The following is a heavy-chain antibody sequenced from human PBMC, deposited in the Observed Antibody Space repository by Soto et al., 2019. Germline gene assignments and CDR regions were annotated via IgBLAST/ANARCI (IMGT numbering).Heavy chain of an antibody. Sequence: PSETLSLTCTVSGGSISDYYWSWIRQPPGKGLEWIGYIFYRGSTNYNPSLKSRVTISVDTSKNQFSMKLNSVSAADTAVYYYASDPFFYYDSSGWYAFDIWGQGTMVTVSS. CDR3: ASDPFFYYDSSGWYAFDI. CDR1: GGSISDYY. J-gene: IGHJ3*02. CDR2: IFYRGST. V-gene: IGHV4-59*01. D-gene: IGHD3-22*01.